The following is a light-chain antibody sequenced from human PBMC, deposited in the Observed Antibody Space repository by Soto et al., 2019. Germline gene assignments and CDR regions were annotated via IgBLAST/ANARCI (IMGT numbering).Light chain of an antibody. J-gene: IGKJ2*01. CDR1: QGISSY. V-gene: IGKV1-8*01. CDR2: AAS. Sequence: AIRMTQSPSSFSASTGDRVTITCRASQGISSYLAWYQQKPGKAPKLLIYAASTLQSGVPSRFSGSGSGTDFTLTISSLQSEDFATYYCQQYYSYPPTSGQGTNLEIK. CDR3: QQYYSYPPT.